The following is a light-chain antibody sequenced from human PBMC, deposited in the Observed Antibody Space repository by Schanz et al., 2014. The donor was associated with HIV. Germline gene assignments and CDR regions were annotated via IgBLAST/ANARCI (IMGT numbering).Light chain of an antibody. V-gene: IGLV2-11*01. CDR3: AAWDGSLNVWV. CDR1: SSDIGAFNF. Sequence: QSALTQPRSVSGSPGQSITISCTGTSSDIGAFNFVSWYQHHPGKAPKVIIYDVGKRPSGVPDRFSGSKSGNTASLTVSGLQAEDEADYYCAAWDGSLNVWVFGGGTKLTVL. J-gene: IGLJ3*02. CDR2: DVG.